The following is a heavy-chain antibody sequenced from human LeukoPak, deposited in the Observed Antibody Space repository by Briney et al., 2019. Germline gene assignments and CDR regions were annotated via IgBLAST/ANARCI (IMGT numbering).Heavy chain of an antibody. J-gene: IGHJ4*02. CDR3: ARTPGGGGLYFDY. V-gene: IGHV3-53*01. CDR2: IYSGGST. D-gene: IGHD2-15*01. Sequence: GGSLRLSCAASEFTVSSTYMSWVRQAPGKGLEWVSVIYSGGSTYYADSVRGRFTISRDNSKNTLYLQMNSLRAEDTAVYYCARTPGGGGLYFDYWGQGTLVTVSS. CDR1: EFTVSSTY.